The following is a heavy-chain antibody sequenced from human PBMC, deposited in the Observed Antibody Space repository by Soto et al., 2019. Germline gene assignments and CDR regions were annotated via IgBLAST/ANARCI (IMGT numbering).Heavy chain of an antibody. Sequence: PSETLSLTCTVSGGSMSTSDYYWGWIRQTPGKGLEYIGNIYYSGTASYNPSLKSRITISVDTSKNQFSLRLSSVTAADTAMYYCASRPDYVWGSYRYWGPFDYWGQGILVTVSS. D-gene: IGHD3-16*02. J-gene: IGHJ4*02. CDR1: GGSMSTSDYY. CDR3: ASRPDYVWGSYRYWGPFDY. V-gene: IGHV4-39*01. CDR2: IYYSGTA.